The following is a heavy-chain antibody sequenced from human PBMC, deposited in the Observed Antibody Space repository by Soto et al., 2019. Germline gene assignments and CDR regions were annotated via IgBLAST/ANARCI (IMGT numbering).Heavy chain of an antibody. J-gene: IGHJ5*02. D-gene: IGHD4-17*01. CDR3: ARSSSYGDSLDWFDP. CDR1: GFTFSSYG. Sequence: GGSLRLSCAASGFTFSSYGMHWVRQAPGKGLEWVAVIWYDGSNKYYADSVKGRFTISRDNSKNTLYLQMNSLRAEDTAVYYCARSSSYGDSLDWFDPWGQGTLVTVSS. V-gene: IGHV3-33*01. CDR2: IWYDGSNK.